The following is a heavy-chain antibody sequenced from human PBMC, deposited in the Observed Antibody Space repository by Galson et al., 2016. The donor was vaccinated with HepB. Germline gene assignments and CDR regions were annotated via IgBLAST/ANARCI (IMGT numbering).Heavy chain of an antibody. CDR3: ARQPVILYYFDS. J-gene: IGHJ4*02. V-gene: IGHV4-34*01. CDR2: INLGGST. Sequence: APLFPTCAAYGGSFSGYYWTLLRQPPGGGLEWIGEINLGGSTNCNASLKSRVTISLDTSKNPFSLKLNAVTAADTAVYYCARQPVILYYFDSWGQGTLVTVSS. CDR1: GGSFSGYY. D-gene: IGHD3-16*02.